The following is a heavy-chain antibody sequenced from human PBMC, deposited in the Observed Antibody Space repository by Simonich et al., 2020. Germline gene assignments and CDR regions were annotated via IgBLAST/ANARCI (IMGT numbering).Heavy chain of an antibody. Sequence: QVQLVQSGAEVKKPGASVKVSCKASGYTFTSYGISWVRQAPGQGLEWMGRTSAYNGNTKYAQKLQGRVTMTTDTSTSTAYMELRSLRSDDTAVYYCARASRGTWWYYYFDYWGQGTLVTVSS. D-gene: IGHD2-15*01. V-gene: IGHV1-18*01. CDR1: GYTFTSYG. CDR2: TSAYNGNT. J-gene: IGHJ4*02. CDR3: ARASRGTWWYYYFDY.